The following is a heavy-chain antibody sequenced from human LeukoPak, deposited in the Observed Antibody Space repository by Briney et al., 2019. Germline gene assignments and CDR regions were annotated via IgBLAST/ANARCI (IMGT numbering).Heavy chain of an antibody. CDR2: ISSSGDRT. CDR3: ARLTGENSYYYMDV. CDR1: GFTFSNYA. Sequence: GGSLRLSCAASGFTFSNYAMSWVRQAPGRGPEWVSAISSSGDRTYYADSVKGRFTISRDNAKNSLYLQMNSLRAEDTALYHCARLTGENSYYYMDVWGKGTTVTISS. J-gene: IGHJ6*03. V-gene: IGHV3-23*01. D-gene: IGHD7-27*01.